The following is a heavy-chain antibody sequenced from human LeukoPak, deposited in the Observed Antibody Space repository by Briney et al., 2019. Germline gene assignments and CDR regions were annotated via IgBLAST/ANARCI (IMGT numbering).Heavy chain of an antibody. CDR2: INHSGST. CDR1: GGSFSGYD. V-gene: IGHV4-34*01. J-gene: IGHJ5*02. CDR3: AMGTRIRGITGTTAFDP. D-gene: IGHD1-7*01. Sequence: SETLSLTCAVYGGSFSGYDWSWIRQPPGKGLEWIGEINHSGSTNYNPSLKSRVTISVDTSKNQFSLKLSSVTAADTAVYYCAMGTRIRGITGTTAFDPWGQGTLVTVSS.